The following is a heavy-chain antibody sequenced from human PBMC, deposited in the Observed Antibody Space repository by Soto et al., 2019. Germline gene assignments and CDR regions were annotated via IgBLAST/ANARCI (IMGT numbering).Heavy chain of an antibody. CDR2: LYHIGST. CDR3: RSSTSCYDESCVDV. J-gene: IGHJ6*02. CDR1: GYSISSGNY. V-gene: IGHV4-38-2*01. Sequence: PSETLSLTCAVSGYSISSGNYWAWNRQPPGRGLECIGRLYHIGSTHYNTSLKSRVTISVATSKNHFSLELSSVTAADTAIYYCRSSTSCYDESCVDVWGQGTMVTVSS. D-gene: IGHD2-2*01.